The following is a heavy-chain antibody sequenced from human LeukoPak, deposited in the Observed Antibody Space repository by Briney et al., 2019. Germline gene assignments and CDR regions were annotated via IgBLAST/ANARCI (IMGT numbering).Heavy chain of an antibody. V-gene: IGHV5-51*01. Sequence: ISSKXSGYGFTYXXIGWVRPMPXKGREXMGIXFPGNSDTTSSPSFQAQLTISADKSISPAYLQWTSLKASDTAMYYCARSPINGYXXXVDDIWGQGTLVTXSS. J-gene: IGHJ3*02. D-gene: IGHD5-24*01. CDR1: GYGFTYXX. CDR2: XFPGNSDT. CDR3: ARSPINGYXXXVDDI.